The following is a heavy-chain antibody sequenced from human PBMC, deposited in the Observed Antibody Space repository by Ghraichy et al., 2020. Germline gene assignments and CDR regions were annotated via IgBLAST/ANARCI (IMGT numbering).Heavy chain of an antibody. J-gene: IGHJ4*02. V-gene: IGHV1-18*01. CDR3: ARDWSLPGAFDY. CDR2: ISPYNRNT. Sequence: ASVKVSCKASGYTFTNYGINWVRQAPGQGLEWMGWISPYNRNTHYAQRLQGRVTMTTDTSTSTAYMELRGLRSDDTAVYFCARDWSLPGAFDYWGQGTLVTVSS. CDR1: GYTFTNYG. D-gene: IGHD3-3*01.